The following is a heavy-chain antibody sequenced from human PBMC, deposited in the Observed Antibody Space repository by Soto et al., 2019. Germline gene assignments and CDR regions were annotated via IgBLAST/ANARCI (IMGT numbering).Heavy chain of an antibody. D-gene: IGHD3-22*01. Sequence: ASVKVSCKASGYTFTGYYMHWVRQAPGQGLEWMGWINPNSGGTNYAQKFQGRVTMTRDTSISTAYMELSRLRSDDTAVYYCARDRYYYDSRGFDPWAQGTLVTVSS. CDR3: ARDRYYYDSRGFDP. J-gene: IGHJ5*02. CDR1: GYTFTGYY. V-gene: IGHV1-2*02. CDR2: INPNSGGT.